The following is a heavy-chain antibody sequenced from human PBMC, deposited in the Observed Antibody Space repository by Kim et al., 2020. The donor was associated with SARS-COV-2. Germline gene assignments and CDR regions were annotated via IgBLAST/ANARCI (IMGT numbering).Heavy chain of an antibody. CDR2: IYYSGST. D-gene: IGHD3-9*01. CDR1: GGSVSSGSYY. J-gene: IGHJ6*02. CDR3: ARDLDVLRYFDWSRPSGGMDV. Sequence: SETLSLTCTVSGGSVSSGSYYWSWIRQPPGKGLEWIGYIYYSGSTNYNPSLKSRVTISVDTSKNQFSLKLSSVTAADTAVYYCARDLDVLRYFDWSRPSGGMDVWGQGTTVTVSS. V-gene: IGHV4-61*01.